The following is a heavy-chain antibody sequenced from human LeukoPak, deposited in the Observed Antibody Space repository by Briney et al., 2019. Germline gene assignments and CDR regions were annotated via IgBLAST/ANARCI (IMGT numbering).Heavy chain of an antibody. CDR3: ASKVFMITFGGVIAWHDY. J-gene: IGHJ4*02. CDR1: GGTFSSYA. CDR2: INPNSGGT. V-gene: IGHV1-2*02. D-gene: IGHD3-16*02. Sequence: ASVKVSCKASGGTFSSYAISWVRQAPGQGLEWMGWINPNSGGTNYAQKFQGRVTMTRDTSISTAYMELSRLRSDDTAVYYCASKVFMITFGGVIAWHDYWGQGTLVTVSS.